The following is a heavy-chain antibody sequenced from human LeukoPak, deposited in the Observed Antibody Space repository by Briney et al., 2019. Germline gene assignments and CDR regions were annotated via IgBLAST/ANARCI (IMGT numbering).Heavy chain of an antibody. CDR2: INPEKRDT. D-gene: IGHD5-12*01. CDR1: GYTFTGYA. Sequence: ASVMVSCKASGYTFTGYARHWVRQAPGQGLEWMGWINPEKRDTGYAHKFQGRVTMTSDTSISTAYMELSSLRSDDTAVYYCAKKVRGPSHPLDFWGQGTLVTVSS. V-gene: IGHV1-2*02. CDR3: AKKVRGPSHPLDF. J-gene: IGHJ4*02.